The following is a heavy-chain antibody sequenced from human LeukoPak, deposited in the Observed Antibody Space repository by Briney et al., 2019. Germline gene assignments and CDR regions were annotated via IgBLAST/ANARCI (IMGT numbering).Heavy chain of an antibody. J-gene: IGHJ4*02. CDR3: AREHILGPVDN. V-gene: IGHV4-34*01. CDR1: GGSFSGYY. D-gene: IGHD3-16*01. CDR2: INHSGST. Sequence: SETLSLTCAVYGGSFSGYYWSWIRQPPGKGLEWIGEINHSGSTNYNPSLKSRVTISVDTSKNQFSLKLSSATAADTAVYFCAREHILGPVDNWGQGTLVIVSS.